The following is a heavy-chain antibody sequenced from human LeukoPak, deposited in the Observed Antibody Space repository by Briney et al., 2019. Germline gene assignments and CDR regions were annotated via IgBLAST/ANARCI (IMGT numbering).Heavy chain of an antibody. CDR1: GGSISSYY. J-gene: IGHJ5*02. V-gene: IGHV4-59*08. CDR2: IYYSGST. D-gene: IGHD2-21*02. Sequence: SETLSLTCTVSGGSISSYYWSWIRQPLGKGLEWIGYIYYSGSTDYNPSLKSRVTISVDTSKNQFSLKLSSVTAADTAVYYCASLWCGGDCYGKPWGQGTLVTVSS. CDR3: ASLWCGGDCYGKP.